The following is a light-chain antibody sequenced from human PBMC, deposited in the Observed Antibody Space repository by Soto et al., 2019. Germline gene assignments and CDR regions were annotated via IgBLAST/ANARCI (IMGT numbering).Light chain of an antibody. Sequence: QSALTQSPSASASLGASVKLTCTLSSGHSNYAIAWHQQQPEKGPRYLMKLNNDGSHSKGDGIPDRFSGSSSGAERYLTISSLQSEDESDYYCQTWDTGISVVFGGGTQLTVL. V-gene: IGLV4-69*01. CDR2: LNNDGSH. CDR3: QTWDTGISVV. J-gene: IGLJ2*01. CDR1: SGHSNYA.